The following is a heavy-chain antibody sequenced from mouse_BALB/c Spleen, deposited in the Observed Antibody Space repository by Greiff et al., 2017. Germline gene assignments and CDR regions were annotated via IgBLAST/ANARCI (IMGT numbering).Heavy chain of an antibody. CDR1: GFSLTSYG. V-gene: IGHV2-2*02. D-gene: IGHD1-3*01. CDR3: ARGSGNYAMDY. CDR2: IWSGGST. J-gene: IGHJ4*01. Sequence: QVQLQQSGPGLVQPSQSLSITCTVSGFSLTSYGVHWVRQSPGKGLEWLGVIWSGGSTDNNAAFISRLSISKDNSKSQVFFKMNSLQANDTAIYYCARGSGNYAMDYWGQGTSVTVSS.